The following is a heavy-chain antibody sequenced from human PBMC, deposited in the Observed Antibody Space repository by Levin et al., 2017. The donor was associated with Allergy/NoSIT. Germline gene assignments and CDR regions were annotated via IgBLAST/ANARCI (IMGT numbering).Heavy chain of an antibody. CDR2: IKQDGSEK. Sequence: GESLKISCAASGFTFSSYWMSWVRQAPGKGLEWVANIKQDGSEKYYVDSVKGRFTISRDNAKNSLYLQMNSLRAEDTAVYYCARDLRWLGSRYYYYGMDVWGQGTTVTVSS. J-gene: IGHJ6*02. V-gene: IGHV3-7*01. CDR1: GFTFSSYW. D-gene: IGHD4-23*01. CDR3: ARDLRWLGSRYYYYGMDV.